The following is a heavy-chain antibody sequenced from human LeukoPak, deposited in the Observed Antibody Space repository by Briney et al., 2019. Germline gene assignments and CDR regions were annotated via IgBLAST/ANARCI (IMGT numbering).Heavy chain of an antibody. CDR3: TRVGYIDEGIDY. Sequence: GGSLRLSCAASGFTFSSYSMNWVRQAPGKGLEWVANIKQDGSKKSYVDSVKGRFTISRGNAKNSLYLQMNSLRAEDTAIYYCTRVGYIDEGIDYWGQGTLVTVSS. D-gene: IGHD5-24*01. J-gene: IGHJ4*02. CDR1: GFTFSSYS. CDR2: IKQDGSKK. V-gene: IGHV3-7*04.